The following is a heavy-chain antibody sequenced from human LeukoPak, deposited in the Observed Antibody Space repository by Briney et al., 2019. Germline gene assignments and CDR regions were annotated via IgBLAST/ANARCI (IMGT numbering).Heavy chain of an antibody. CDR3: ARVGDHFHWFLDL. Sequence: GGSLRLSCAASGFTVSTNYMNWVRQAPGKGLEWVSILYSGSDTYYSDSVKGRFTISRDDSRNTLFLHMSSLKVEDTAIYFCARVGDHFHWFLDLWGRGTLVGVFS. CDR1: GFTVSTNY. J-gene: IGHJ2*01. V-gene: IGHV3-53*01. CDR2: LYSGSDT. D-gene: IGHD2-21*01.